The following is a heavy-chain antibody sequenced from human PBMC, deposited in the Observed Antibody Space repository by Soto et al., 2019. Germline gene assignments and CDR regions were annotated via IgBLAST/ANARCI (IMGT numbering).Heavy chain of an antibody. J-gene: IGHJ5*02. CDR2: ISSSSSYI. V-gene: IGHV3-21*01. D-gene: IGHD6-6*01. CDR1: GFTFSSYS. Sequence: GGSLRLSCAASGFTFSSYSMNWVRQAPGKGLEWVSSISSSSSYIYYADSVKGRFTISRDNAKNSLYLQMNSLRAEGTAVYYCARASSIQNNWFDPWGQGTLVTVSS. CDR3: ARASSIQNNWFDP.